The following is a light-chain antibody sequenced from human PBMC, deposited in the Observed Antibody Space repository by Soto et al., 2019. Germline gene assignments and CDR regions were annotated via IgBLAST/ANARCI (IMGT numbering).Light chain of an antibody. J-gene: IGKJ4*01. CDR2: GTS. V-gene: IGKV1-39*01. Sequence: DVQMTQSPSSLSASIGDRVTLTCRASQNIAEFLNWYQVKSDKGPKLLIYGTSTLQSGVPSRFIGGGSGTEFTLTISNLHPEDFAVYYCQQFYSPVLSFGGGTRVELK. CDR3: QQFYSPVLS. CDR1: QNIAEF.